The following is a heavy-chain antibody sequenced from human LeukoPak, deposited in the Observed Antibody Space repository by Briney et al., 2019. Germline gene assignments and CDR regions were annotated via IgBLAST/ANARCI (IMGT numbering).Heavy chain of an antibody. D-gene: IGHD6-19*01. CDR2: ISSSGSTI. J-gene: IGHJ6*03. Sequence: QAGGSLRLSCAASGFTFSSYEMNWVRQAPGKGLEWVSYISSSGSTIYYADSVKGRFTISRDNAKNSLYLQMNSLRAEDTAVYYCARVGPAYSSGWWNSPTYYMDVWGKGTTVTISS. CDR1: GFTFSSYE. CDR3: ARVGPAYSSGWWNSPTYYMDV. V-gene: IGHV3-48*03.